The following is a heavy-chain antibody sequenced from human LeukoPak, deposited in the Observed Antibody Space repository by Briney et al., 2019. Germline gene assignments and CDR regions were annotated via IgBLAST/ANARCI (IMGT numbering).Heavy chain of an antibody. J-gene: IGHJ6*03. CDR2: INHSGST. CDR1: GGSFSGYY. CDR3: ARERGYCSNGICLYYYYYYMDV. V-gene: IGHV4-34*01. D-gene: IGHD2-8*01. Sequence: SETLSLTCAVYGGSFSGYYWSWTRQPPGKGLEWIGEINHSGSTNYNPSLKSRVTISVDTSKNQFSLKLSSVTAADTAVYYCARERGYCSNGICLYYYYYYMDVWGKGPRSPSP.